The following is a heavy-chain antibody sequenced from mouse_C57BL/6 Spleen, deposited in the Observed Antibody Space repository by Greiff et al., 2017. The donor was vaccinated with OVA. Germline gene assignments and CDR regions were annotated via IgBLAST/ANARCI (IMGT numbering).Heavy chain of an antibody. Sequence: VQLQQSGTVLARPGASVKMSCKTSGYTFTSYWMHWVKQRPGQGLEWIGAIYPGNSDTSYNQKFKGKAKLTAVTSASTAYMEFSSLTNEDSAVYYCTRGLNWVFDYWGQGTTLTVSS. CDR3: TRGLNWVFDY. D-gene: IGHD4-1*01. CDR2: IYPGNSDT. J-gene: IGHJ2*01. CDR1: GYTFTSYW. V-gene: IGHV1-5*01.